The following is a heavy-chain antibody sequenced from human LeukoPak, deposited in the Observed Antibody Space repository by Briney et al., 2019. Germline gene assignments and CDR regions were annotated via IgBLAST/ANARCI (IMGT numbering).Heavy chain of an antibody. CDR3: ASLYYYGSGSYYSDY. Sequence: ASVKVSCKASGGTFSSYAISWVRQAPGQGLEWMGGIIPIFGTANYAQKFQGRVTITADESTSTAYTELSSLRSEDTAVYYCASLYYYGSGSYYSDYWGQGTLVTVSS. V-gene: IGHV1-69*13. CDR1: GGTFSSYA. D-gene: IGHD3-10*01. J-gene: IGHJ4*02. CDR2: IIPIFGTA.